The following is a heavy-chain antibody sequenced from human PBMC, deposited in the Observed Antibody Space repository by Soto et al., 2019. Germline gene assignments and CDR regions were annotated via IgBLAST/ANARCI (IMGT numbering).Heavy chain of an antibody. CDR3: ARDARVVAVHY. V-gene: IGHV3-74*01. CDR2: INTDGSTT. J-gene: IGHJ4*02. D-gene: IGHD2-21*01. Sequence: EVQLVESGGGLVQPGGSLRLSCAASGFTFSNYWMHWVRQAPGKGLVWVSVINTDGSTTRYADSVKDRFTISRDNAKNTLYLHMNSLRAEDTAVYYCARDARVVAVHYWGQGTLVTVSS. CDR1: GFTFSNYW.